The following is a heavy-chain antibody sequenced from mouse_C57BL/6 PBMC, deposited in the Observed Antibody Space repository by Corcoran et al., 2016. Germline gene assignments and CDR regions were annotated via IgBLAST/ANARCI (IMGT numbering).Heavy chain of an antibody. CDR2: IFPGSGST. J-gene: IGHJ4*01. CDR1: GYTFTDYY. V-gene: IGHV1-75*01. CDR3: ASPSYDNGPSYYAMDY. D-gene: IGHD2-12*01. Sequence: QVQLQQSGPELVKPGASVKISCKASGYTFTDYYINWVKQRPGQGLEWIGWIFPGSGSTYYNEKFKGKATLTVDKSSSTAYMLLSSLTSEDSAVYFCASPSYDNGPSYYAMDYWGQGTSVTVSS.